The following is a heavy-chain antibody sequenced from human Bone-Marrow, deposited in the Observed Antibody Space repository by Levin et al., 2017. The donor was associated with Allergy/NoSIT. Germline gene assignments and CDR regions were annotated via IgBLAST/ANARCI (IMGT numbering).Heavy chain of an antibody. V-gene: IGHV4-34*01. J-gene: IGHJ4*02. CDR2: INHSGST. CDR1: GGSFSGYY. CDR3: ARGEGQQLVGTGVDYFDY. Sequence: SQTLSLTCAVYGGSFSGYYWSWIRQPPGKGLEWIGEINHSGSTNYNPSLKSRVTMSVDTSKNQFSLKLSSVTAADTAVYFCARGEGQQLVGTGVDYFDYWGQGTLVTVSS. D-gene: IGHD6-13*01.